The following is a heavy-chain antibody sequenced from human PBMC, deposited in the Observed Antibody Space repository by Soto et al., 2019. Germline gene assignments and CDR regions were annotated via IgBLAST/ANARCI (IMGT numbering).Heavy chain of an antibody. Sequence: EVQLVESGGGLVQPGGSLRLSCAASGFTVSSNYMSWVRQAPGKGLEWVSVIYSGGSTYYADSVTSRFTISRDNSTTTRYPQMNSLSAEDTAVYDCARDSWGANSAFDIWGHGTMVTVSS. CDR1: GFTVSSNY. D-gene: IGHD1-26*01. CDR3: ARDSWGANSAFDI. CDR2: IYSGGST. J-gene: IGHJ3*02. V-gene: IGHV3-66*01.